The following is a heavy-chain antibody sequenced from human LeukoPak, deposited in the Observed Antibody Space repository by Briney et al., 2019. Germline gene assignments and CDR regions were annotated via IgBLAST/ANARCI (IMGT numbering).Heavy chain of an antibody. Sequence: GGSLRLSCAASGFTFSSHAMSWVRQAPGKGLEWVSAISTSGGTTDYADSVKGRFTISRDSSKNTLFLQMNTLRAEDTAIYYCAKDRTVGASYWYFDLWGRGTLVTVSS. J-gene: IGHJ2*01. CDR2: ISTSGGTT. V-gene: IGHV3-23*01. D-gene: IGHD1-26*01. CDR3: AKDRTVGASYWYFDL. CDR1: GFTFSSHA.